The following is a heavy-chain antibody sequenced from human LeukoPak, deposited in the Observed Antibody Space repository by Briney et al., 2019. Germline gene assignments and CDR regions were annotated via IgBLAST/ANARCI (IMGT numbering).Heavy chain of an antibody. CDR1: GFTFSSYA. Sequence: QPGGSLRLSCAASGFTFSSYAMSWVRQAPGKGLEWVAFIRYDGSNKYYADSVKGRFTISRDNSKNTLYLQMNSLRAEDTAVYYCAKGSIAAAGALDYWGQGTLVTVSS. CDR3: AKGSIAAAGALDY. J-gene: IGHJ4*02. CDR2: IRYDGSNK. V-gene: IGHV3-30*02. D-gene: IGHD6-13*01.